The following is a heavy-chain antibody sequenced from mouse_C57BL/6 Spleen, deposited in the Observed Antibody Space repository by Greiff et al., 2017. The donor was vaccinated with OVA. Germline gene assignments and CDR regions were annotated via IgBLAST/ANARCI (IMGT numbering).Heavy chain of an antibody. CDR3: ARTYYYGSSYGDY. CDR2: IYPRSGNT. CDR1: GYTFTSYG. Sequence: VKLMESGAELARPGASVKLSCKASGYTFTSYGISWVKQRTGQGLEWIGEIYPRSGNTYYNEKFKGKATLTADKSSSTAYMELRSLTSEDSAVYFCARTYYYGSSYGDYWGQGTTLTVSS. D-gene: IGHD1-1*01. J-gene: IGHJ2*01. V-gene: IGHV1-81*01.